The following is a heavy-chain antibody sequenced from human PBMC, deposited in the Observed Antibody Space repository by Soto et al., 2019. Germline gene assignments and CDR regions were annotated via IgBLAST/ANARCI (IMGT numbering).Heavy chain of an antibody. V-gene: IGHV3-30-3*01. CDR3: ARGSYSYGPFDY. CDR2: ISYDGSNK. CDR1: GFTFSSYA. J-gene: IGHJ4*02. Sequence: QVQLVESGGGVVQPGRSLRLSCAASGFTFSSYAMHWVGQAPGKGLEWVAVISYDGSNKYYADSVKGRFTISRDNSKNTLYLQMNSLRAEDTAVYYCARGSYSYGPFDYWGQGTLVTVSS. D-gene: IGHD5-18*01.